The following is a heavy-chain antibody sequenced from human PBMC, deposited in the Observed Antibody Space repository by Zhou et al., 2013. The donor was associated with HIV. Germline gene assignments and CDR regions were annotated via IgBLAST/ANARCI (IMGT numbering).Heavy chain of an antibody. CDR1: GGTFNSYA. Sequence: QVQLVQSGAEVKKPGSSVKVSCKASGGTFNSYAFNWVRQAPGQGFEWMGGITPMFGSTNYPQKFQGRVTIGADDSRSTVYIELSSLRSEDTAVYFCVRVHRTIGTSGAFDIWGLRVKGQSSLQ. CDR2: ITPMFGST. D-gene: IGHD1-1*01. J-gene: IGHJ3*02. V-gene: IGHV1-69*12. CDR3: VRVHRTIGTSGAFDI.